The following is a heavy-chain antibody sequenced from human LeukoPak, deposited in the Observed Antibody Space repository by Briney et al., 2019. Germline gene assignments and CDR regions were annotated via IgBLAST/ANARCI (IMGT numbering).Heavy chain of an antibody. Sequence: PGGSLRLSCAASGFTFSTYSMNWVRQAPGKGLDWVSYISSSPSTIYYADSVEGRFTISRDNAKNSLYLQMNSLRDEDTAVYYCARERKGAAGVYFDYWGQGTLVTVSS. D-gene: IGHD6-13*01. CDR1: GFTFSTYS. J-gene: IGHJ4*02. V-gene: IGHV3-48*02. CDR2: ISSSPSTI. CDR3: ARERKGAAGVYFDY.